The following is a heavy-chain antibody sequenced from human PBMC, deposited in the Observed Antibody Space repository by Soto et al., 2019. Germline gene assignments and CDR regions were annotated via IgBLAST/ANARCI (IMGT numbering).Heavy chain of an antibody. CDR2: INHSGST. CDR1: GGSFSGYY. CDR3: ASRSSGDYYRDY. D-gene: IGHD3-22*01. V-gene: IGHV4-34*01. J-gene: IGHJ4*02. Sequence: QVQLQQWGAGLLKPSETLSLTCAVYGGSFSGYYWSWIRQPPGKGLEWIGEINHSGSTNYNPSLKSRVSISVDTSKNQFSLKLSSVTAADTAVYYCASRSSGDYYRDYWGQGTLVTVSS.